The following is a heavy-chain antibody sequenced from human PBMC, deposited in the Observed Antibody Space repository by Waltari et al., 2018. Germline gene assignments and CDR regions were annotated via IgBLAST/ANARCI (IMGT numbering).Heavy chain of an antibody. Sequence: QVQLVQSGAEVKKPGSSVKVSCKASGGTFSSYAISWVRQAPGQGLEWMGRIIPILGIANYAQKFQGRVTITADKSTSTAYMELSSLRSEDTAVYYCAREDIVVVPAAIQSLYYYGMDVWGQGTTVTVSS. D-gene: IGHD2-2*02. CDR1: GGTFSSYA. CDR3: AREDIVVVPAAIQSLYYYGMDV. CDR2: IIPILGIA. V-gene: IGHV1-69*04. J-gene: IGHJ6*02.